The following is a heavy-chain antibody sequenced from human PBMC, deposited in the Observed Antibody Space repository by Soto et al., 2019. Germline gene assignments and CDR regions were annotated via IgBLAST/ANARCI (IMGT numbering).Heavy chain of an antibody. J-gene: IGHJ3*02. CDR3: TRDPLIAVAAYDAFDI. V-gene: IGHV3-33*01. Sequence: QVQLVESGGGVVQRGGSLRRSCAASGFTFSSYGMHWVRQAPGKGLEWVAVIWYDGSNKYYADSVKGRYTISRDDSKNTVYLKMNSLGAEDTAVYYCTRDPLIAVAAYDAFDIWGQGTSVTVSS. CDR2: IWYDGSNK. CDR1: GFTFSSYG. D-gene: IGHD6-19*01.